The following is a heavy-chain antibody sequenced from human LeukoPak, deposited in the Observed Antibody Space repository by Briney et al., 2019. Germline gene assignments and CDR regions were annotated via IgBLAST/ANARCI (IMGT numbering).Heavy chain of an antibody. J-gene: IGHJ4*02. CDR2: INHSGST. CDR3: ATLGEYYDSSGYYYN. V-gene: IGHV4-34*01. CDR1: GGSFSGFY. D-gene: IGHD3-22*01. Sequence: PSETLSLTCAVYGGSFSGFYWSWLRQPPGKGLEWIGEINHSGSTYYNPSLKSRVTISGDTSKNQFSLKLTSVTAADTAVYYCATLGEYYDSSGYYYNWGQGTLVTVSS.